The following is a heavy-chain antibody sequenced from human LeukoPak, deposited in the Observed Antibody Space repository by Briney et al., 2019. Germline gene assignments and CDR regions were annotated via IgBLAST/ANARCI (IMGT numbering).Heavy chain of an antibody. CDR2: TSNKARSYTT. D-gene: IGHD2/OR15-2a*01. CDR1: GFILSDHY. V-gene: IGHV3-72*01. Sequence: GGSLRLSCAASGFILSDHYMDWVRQAPGKGLEWVGRTSNKARSYTTFYAASVKGRFTISRDDPNNSLHLQMNSLQTEDTAVYYCVRGLNSFDVWGQGTMVTVSS. CDR3: VRGLNSFDV. J-gene: IGHJ3*01.